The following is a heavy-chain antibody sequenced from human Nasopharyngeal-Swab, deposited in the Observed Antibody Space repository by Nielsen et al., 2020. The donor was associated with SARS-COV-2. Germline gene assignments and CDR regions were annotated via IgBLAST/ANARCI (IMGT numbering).Heavy chain of an antibody. CDR3: ARDPTHYDFWSGTPSGWFDP. V-gene: IGHV1-69*13. D-gene: IGHD3-3*01. CDR2: IIPIFGTA. Sequence: SVKASCKASVGPFSSYAISLVRQAPGQGLEWMGGIIPIFGTANYAQKFQGRVTITADESTSTAYMELSSLRSEDTAVYYCARDPTHYDFWSGTPSGWFDPWGQGTLVTVSS. J-gene: IGHJ5*02. CDR1: VGPFSSYA.